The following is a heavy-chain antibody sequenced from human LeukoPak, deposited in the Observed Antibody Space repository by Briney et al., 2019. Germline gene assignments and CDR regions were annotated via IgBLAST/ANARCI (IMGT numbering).Heavy chain of an antibody. Sequence: PGGSLRLSCAASGFTVSSNYMSWVRQAPGKGLEWVSVIYSGGSTYYADSVKGRFTISRDNSKNTLYLQMNSLRAEDTAVYYCASQKQPRIAVAGFDYWGQGTLVIVSS. D-gene: IGHD6-19*01. CDR3: ASQKQPRIAVAGFDY. J-gene: IGHJ4*02. CDR1: GFTVSSNY. CDR2: IYSGGST. V-gene: IGHV3-53*01.